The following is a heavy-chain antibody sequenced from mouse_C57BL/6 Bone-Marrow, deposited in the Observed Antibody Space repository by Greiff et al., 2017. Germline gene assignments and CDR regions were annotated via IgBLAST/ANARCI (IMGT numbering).Heavy chain of an antibody. CDR3: TRERGYGSSPYYFDY. V-gene: IGHV5-9-1*02. Sequence: EVKLVESGEGLVKPGGSLKLSCAASGFTFSSYAMSWVRQTPEKRLEWVAYISSGGDYIYYADTVKGRFTISRDSARNTLYLQMSSLKSEDTAMYYCTRERGYGSSPYYFDYWGQGTTLTVSS. CDR1: GFTFSSYA. J-gene: IGHJ2*01. CDR2: ISSGGDYI. D-gene: IGHD1-1*01.